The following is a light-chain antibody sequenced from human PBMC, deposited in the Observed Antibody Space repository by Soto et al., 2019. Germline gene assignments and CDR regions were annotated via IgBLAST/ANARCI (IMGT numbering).Light chain of an antibody. J-gene: IGKJ5*01. V-gene: IGKV3-11*01. Sequence: EIVLTQSPATLSLSPGERATLSCRASQSVRSFLTWYQQRPGQAPRLLIYDASKRASGIPARFSGSGSGTDFNLTISSLDPEDVAVYYCQQRSSWITFGQGTRLEIK. CDR2: DAS. CDR3: QQRSSWIT. CDR1: QSVRSF.